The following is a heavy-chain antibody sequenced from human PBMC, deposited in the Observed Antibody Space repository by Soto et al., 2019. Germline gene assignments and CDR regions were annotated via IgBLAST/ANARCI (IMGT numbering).Heavy chain of an antibody. CDR3: AKDLVAAAAS. Sequence: DGQLFESGGGLGQPGGSLRLSCVGSGFTFSNYASSWVRQAPGKVLQWVSGISESGGSTHYADSVRGRFAISRDNSKNTVYLQMNSLRAEDTAIYYCAKDLVAAAASWGQGTLVTVSS. CDR1: GFTFSNYA. D-gene: IGHD6-13*01. V-gene: IGHV3-23*01. CDR2: ISESGGST. J-gene: IGHJ5*02.